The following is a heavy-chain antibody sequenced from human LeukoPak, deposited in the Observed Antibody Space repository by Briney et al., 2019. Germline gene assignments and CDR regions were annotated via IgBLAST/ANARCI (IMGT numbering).Heavy chain of an antibody. CDR3: AKGFQH. J-gene: IGHJ1*01. Sequence: GGSLRLSCVASGFTFSSYSMNWVRQAPGKGLEWVAVISYDGSNKYYADSVKGRFTISRDNSKNTLYLQMNSLRAEDTAVYYCAKGFQHWGQGTLVTVSS. V-gene: IGHV3-30*18. CDR2: ISYDGSNK. CDR1: GFTFSSYS.